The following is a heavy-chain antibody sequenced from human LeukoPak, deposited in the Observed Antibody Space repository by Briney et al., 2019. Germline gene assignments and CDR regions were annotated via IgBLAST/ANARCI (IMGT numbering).Heavy chain of an antibody. CDR1: GGTFSSYA. J-gene: IGHJ5*02. CDR3: ARDKTAAGTNWFDP. D-gene: IGHD6-13*01. V-gene: IGHV1-69*05. CDR2: IIPIFGTA. Sequence: SVKVSCKASGGTFSSYAISWVRQAPGQGLEWMGGIIPIFGTANYAQKFQGRVTITTDESTSTAYMELSSLRSEDTAVYYCARDKTAAGTNWFDPWGQGTLVTVSS.